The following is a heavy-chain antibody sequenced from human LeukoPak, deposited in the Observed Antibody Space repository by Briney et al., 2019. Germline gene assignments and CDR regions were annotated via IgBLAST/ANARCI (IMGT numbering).Heavy chain of an antibody. Sequence: GGSLRLSCAASGFAFSTVAMTWVRQAPGKGLEWVSATSGSGGSTYYADSVKGRFTISRDNSKNTLYLQMNSLRAEDTAVYYCAKDYDFWSGYHDYWGQGTLVTVSS. CDR1: GFAFSTVA. V-gene: IGHV3-23*01. D-gene: IGHD3-3*01. CDR3: AKDYDFWSGYHDY. CDR2: TSGSGGST. J-gene: IGHJ4*02.